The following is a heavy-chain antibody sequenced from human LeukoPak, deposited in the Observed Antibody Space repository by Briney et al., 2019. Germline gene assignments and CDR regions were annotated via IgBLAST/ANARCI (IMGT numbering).Heavy chain of an antibody. CDR1: GFTFSSYA. V-gene: IGHV3-23*01. J-gene: IGHJ4*02. CDR3: AKDSMTDWRFDY. CDR2: ISGSGGST. D-gene: IGHD2/OR15-2a*01. Sequence: GGSLRLSCAASGFTFSSYAMSWVRQAPGKGLEWVSSISGSGGSTYYADAVKGRFTISRDNSKNTLYLQMNGLRAEDTAVYYCAKDSMTDWRFDYWGQGTLVTVSS.